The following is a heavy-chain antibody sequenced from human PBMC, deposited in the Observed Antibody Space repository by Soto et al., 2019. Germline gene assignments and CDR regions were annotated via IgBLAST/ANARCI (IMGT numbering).Heavy chain of an antibody. CDR3: AKTGGSSSGYYYYYGMDV. J-gene: IGHJ6*02. CDR2: IIPIFGTA. V-gene: IGHV1-69*13. CDR1: GGTFSSYA. D-gene: IGHD6-13*01. Sequence: SVKVSCKASGGTFSSYAISWVRQAPGQGLEWMGGIIPIFGTANYAQKSQGRVTITADESTSTAYMELSSLRSEDTAVYYCAKTGGSSSGYYYYYGMDVWGQGTTVTVSS.